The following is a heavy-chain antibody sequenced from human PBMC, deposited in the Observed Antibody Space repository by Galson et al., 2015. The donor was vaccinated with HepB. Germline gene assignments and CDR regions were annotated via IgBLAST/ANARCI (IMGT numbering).Heavy chain of an antibody. CDR2: IKQGGSEK. CDR1: GFTFSSYW. J-gene: IGHJ3*02. Sequence: SLRLSCAASGFTFSSYWMSWVRQAPGKGLEWVANIKQGGSEKYYVDSVKGRFTISRDNAKNSLYLQMNSLRAEDTAVYYCARGATVVTSFGAFDIWGQGTMVTVSS. CDR3: ARGATVVTSFGAFDI. D-gene: IGHD4-23*01. V-gene: IGHV3-7*03.